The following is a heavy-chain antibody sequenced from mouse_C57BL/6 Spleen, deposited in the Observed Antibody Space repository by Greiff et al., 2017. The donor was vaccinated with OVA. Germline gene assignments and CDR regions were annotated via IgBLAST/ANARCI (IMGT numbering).Heavy chain of an antibody. D-gene: IGHD2-2*01. CDR1: GYTFTDYY. CDR3: ASMVTTWDYAMDY. J-gene: IGHJ4*01. V-gene: IGHV1-26*01. Sequence: EVQLQQSGPELVKPGASVKISCKASGYTFTDYYMNWVKQSHGKSLEWIGDINPNNGGTSYNQKFKGKATLTVDKSSSTAYMELRSLTSEDSAVYYCASMVTTWDYAMDYWGKGTSVTVSS. CDR2: INPNNGGT.